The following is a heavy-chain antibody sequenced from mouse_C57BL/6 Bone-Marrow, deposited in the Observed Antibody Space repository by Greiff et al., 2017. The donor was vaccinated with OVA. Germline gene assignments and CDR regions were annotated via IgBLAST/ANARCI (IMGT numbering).Heavy chain of an antibody. CDR2: ISDGGSYT. J-gene: IGHJ4*01. CDR3: ASLWLRRGRYYAMDY. D-gene: IGHD2-2*01. Sequence: EVKLVESGGGLVKPGGSLKLSCAASGFTFSSYAMSWVRQTPEKRLEWVATISDGGSYTYYPDNVKGRFTISRDNAKNNLYLQMSHLKSEDTAMYYGASLWLRRGRYYAMDYWGQGTSVTVSS. V-gene: IGHV5-4*03. CDR1: GFTFSSYA.